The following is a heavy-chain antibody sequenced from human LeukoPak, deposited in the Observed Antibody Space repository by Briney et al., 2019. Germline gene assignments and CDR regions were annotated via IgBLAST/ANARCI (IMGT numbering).Heavy chain of an antibody. Sequence: PGGSLRLSCAASGFTFSSYAMHWVRQAPGKGLEWVAVISYDGSNKYYADSVKGRFTISRDNSKNTLYLQMNSLRAEDTAVYYCAKGSHYVWGSYRYPRGYFDYWGQGTLVTVSS. D-gene: IGHD3-16*02. CDR2: ISYDGSNK. CDR1: GFTFSSYA. CDR3: AKGSHYVWGSYRYPRGYFDY. J-gene: IGHJ4*02. V-gene: IGHV3-30-3*01.